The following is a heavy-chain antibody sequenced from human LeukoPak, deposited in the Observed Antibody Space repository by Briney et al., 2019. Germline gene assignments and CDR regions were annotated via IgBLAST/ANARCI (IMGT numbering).Heavy chain of an antibody. Sequence: SETLSLTCAVYGGSFSEYDWSWIRQPPGKGLEWIAEINHSGSTNYNPSLKSRVTISVDTSKTQFSLKLNSVTAADTAVYYCARGPRGLGMAGTFDYWGQGTLVTVSS. V-gene: IGHV4-34*01. J-gene: IGHJ4*02. D-gene: IGHD6-19*01. CDR2: INHSGST. CDR1: GGSFSEYD. CDR3: ARGPRGLGMAGTFDY.